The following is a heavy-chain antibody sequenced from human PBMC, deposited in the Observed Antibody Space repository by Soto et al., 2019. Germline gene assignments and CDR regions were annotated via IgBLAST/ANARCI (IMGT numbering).Heavy chain of an antibody. Sequence: ESGGGFVQPGGSLRLSCAASGFTFSSNSMNWVRQAPGKGLEWISYISSSSSTIYADSVKGRFTISRDNAKNSLYLQMNSLRDEDTAVYYCARVIWSGHLTSDLWGQGTLVTVSS. V-gene: IGHV3-48*02. CDR1: GFTFSSNS. D-gene: IGHD3-3*01. CDR2: ISSSSSTI. CDR3: ARVIWSGHLTSDL. J-gene: IGHJ5*02.